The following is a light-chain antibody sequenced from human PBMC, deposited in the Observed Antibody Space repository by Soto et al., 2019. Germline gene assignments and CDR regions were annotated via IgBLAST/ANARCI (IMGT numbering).Light chain of an antibody. CDR1: SSNIGAGYD. CDR2: GNT. Sequence: QSVLTQPPSMSGAPGQGVTISCTGSSSNIGAGYDVHWYQQVPGTAPKLLIYGNTNRPSGVPDRFSASKSGTSASLAISGLQAEDEADYYCGTWDSSLTIGVIFGGGTKLTVL. V-gene: IGLV1-40*01. J-gene: IGLJ2*01. CDR3: GTWDSSLTIGVI.